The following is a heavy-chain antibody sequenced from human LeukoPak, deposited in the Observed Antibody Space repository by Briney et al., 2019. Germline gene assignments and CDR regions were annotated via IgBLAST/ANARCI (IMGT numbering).Heavy chain of an antibody. Sequence: SETLSLTCGVSGGSITNTNYWTWVRQPPGKGLEWIGEVNLQGSTNYNPSLMGRVAISVDTSENHISLQLISVTAADTAVYYCAREGGPYRPLDYSGQGTLVTVSS. CDR2: VNLQGST. CDR1: GGSITNTNY. CDR3: AREGGPYRPLDY. V-gene: IGHV4-4*02. J-gene: IGHJ4*02.